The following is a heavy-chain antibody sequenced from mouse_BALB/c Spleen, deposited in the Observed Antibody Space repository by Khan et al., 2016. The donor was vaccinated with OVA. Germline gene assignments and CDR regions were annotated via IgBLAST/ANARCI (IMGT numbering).Heavy chain of an antibody. CDR1: GYSITSNYA. CDR2: IGYSGST. V-gene: IGHV3-2*02. J-gene: IGHJ4*01. D-gene: IGHD1-1*01. CDR3: ARGNYYGYAMDY. Sequence: EVQLQESGPGLVTPSQSLSLTCTVPGYSITSNYAWNWIRQFPGNKLEWMGSIGYSGSTSYTPSHNRLISITRDTSKNQFLLQLNSVTTEDTATYYCARGNYYGYAMDYWGQGTSVTVSA.